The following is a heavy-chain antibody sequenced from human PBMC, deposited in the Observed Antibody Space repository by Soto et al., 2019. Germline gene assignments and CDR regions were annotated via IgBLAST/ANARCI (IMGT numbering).Heavy chain of an antibody. Sequence: GGSLRLSCAASGFTFSSYAMSWVRQAPGRGLEWVSAISGSGGSTYYADSVKGRFTISRDNSKNTLYLQMNSLRAEDTAVYYCAKAIYCSGGSCSNYYYYGMDVWGQGTTVTVSS. D-gene: IGHD2-15*01. CDR3: AKAIYCSGGSCSNYYYYGMDV. CDR1: GFTFSSYA. V-gene: IGHV3-23*01. CDR2: ISGSGGST. J-gene: IGHJ6*02.